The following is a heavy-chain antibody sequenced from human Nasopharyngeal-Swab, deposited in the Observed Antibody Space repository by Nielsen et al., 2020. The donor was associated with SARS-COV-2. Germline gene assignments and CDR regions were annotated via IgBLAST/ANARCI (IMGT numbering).Heavy chain of an antibody. D-gene: IGHD1-14*01. CDR2: ISNGGSII. J-gene: IGHJ2*01. CDR3: ARFSNKGNRYWCFDL. CDR1: GFPFSDYS. V-gene: IGHV3-48*04. Sequence: GGSLRLSCAASGFPFSDYSMNWVRQAPGKGLEWVSYISNGGSIIYYADSVKGRFTISRDNAGTSLSLQMNSLRAEDTAVYYCARFSNKGNRYWCFDLWGRGTLVTVSS.